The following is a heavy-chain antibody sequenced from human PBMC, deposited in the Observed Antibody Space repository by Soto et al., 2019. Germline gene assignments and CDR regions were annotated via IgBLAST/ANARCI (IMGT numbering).Heavy chain of an antibody. Sequence: SETLSLTCAVYGGSFSGYYWSWIRQPPGKGLEWIGEINHSGSTNYNPSLKSRVTISVDTSKNQFSLKLSSVTAADTAVYYCARAQRFLEWLLYDAFDIWGQGTMVTVSS. V-gene: IGHV4-34*01. D-gene: IGHD3-3*01. CDR1: GGSFSGYY. J-gene: IGHJ3*02. CDR2: INHSGST. CDR3: ARAQRFLEWLLYDAFDI.